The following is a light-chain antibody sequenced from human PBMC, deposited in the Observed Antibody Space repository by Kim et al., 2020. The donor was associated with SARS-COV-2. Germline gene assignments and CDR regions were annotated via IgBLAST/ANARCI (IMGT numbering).Light chain of an antibody. CDR1: QNVPANY. CDR2: HTS. CDR3: QQYGASPRT. V-gene: IGKV3D-20*01. Sequence: EIVLTQSPATLSLSPGQRATLSCGASQNVPANYLAWYQQKPGLAPRLLIYHTSIRATGIPARFSGSGSGTDFTLTISRLEPEDFALYYCQQYGASPRTFGQGTKVEIK. J-gene: IGKJ1*01.